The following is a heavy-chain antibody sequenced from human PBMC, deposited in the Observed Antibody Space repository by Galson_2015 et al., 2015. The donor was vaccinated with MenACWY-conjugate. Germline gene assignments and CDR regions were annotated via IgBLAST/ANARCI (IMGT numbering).Heavy chain of an antibody. CDR1: GFSFSTYG. Sequence: SLRLSCAASGFSFSTYGMNWVRQAPGKGLEWVSAINSSSRYIYYADSVRGRFTISRDNAKKSLYLQMNSLRAEDTAVYYCARGGGLYQLLSGHYYYGMDVWGQGTTVTVSS. D-gene: IGHD2-2*01. CDR2: INSSSRYI. J-gene: IGHJ6*02. V-gene: IGHV3-21*04. CDR3: ARGGGLYQLLSGHYYYGMDV.